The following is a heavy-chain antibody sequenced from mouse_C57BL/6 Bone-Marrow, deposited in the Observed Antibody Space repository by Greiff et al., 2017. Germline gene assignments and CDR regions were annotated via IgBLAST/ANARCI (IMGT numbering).Heavy chain of an antibody. J-gene: IGHJ2*01. CDR3: TITDYVSSYDY. V-gene: IGHV1-15*01. CDR2: IDPETGGT. CDR1: GYTFTDYE. Sequence: VKLMESGAELVRPGASVTLSCKASGYTFTDYEMHWVKQTPVHGLEWIGAIDPETGGTAYNQKFKGKAILTADKSSSTAYMELRSLTSEDSAVYYCTITDYVSSYDYWGQGTTLTVSS. D-gene: IGHD1-1*01.